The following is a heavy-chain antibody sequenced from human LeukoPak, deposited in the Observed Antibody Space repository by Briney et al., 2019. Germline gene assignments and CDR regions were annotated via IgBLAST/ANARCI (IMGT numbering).Heavy chain of an antibody. CDR2: ISSSSSYI. CDR1: GFTFSSYS. V-gene: IGHV3-21*01. Sequence: PGGSLRLSCAASGFTFSSYSMNWVRQAPGKGLEWVSSISSSSSYIYYADSVKGRFTISRDNAKNSLYLQMNSLRAEDTAVYYCARERDYGDYPPTDWFDLWGQGTLVTVSS. J-gene: IGHJ5*02. CDR3: ARERDYGDYPPTDWFDL. D-gene: IGHD4-17*01.